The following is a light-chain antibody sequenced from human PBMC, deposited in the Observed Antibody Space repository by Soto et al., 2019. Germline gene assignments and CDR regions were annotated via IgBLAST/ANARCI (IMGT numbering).Light chain of an antibody. Sequence: DIQMTQSPSSLSASVGDRVTITCRASQAISNYLNWYQQRPGKAPKLLIYDASNLERGVPSRFSGTRSGTHFTFAITSVQPDDVATYDCQQADSLPITFGQGTRLEI. J-gene: IGKJ5*01. CDR3: QQADSLPIT. CDR2: DAS. V-gene: IGKV1-33*01. CDR1: QAISNY.